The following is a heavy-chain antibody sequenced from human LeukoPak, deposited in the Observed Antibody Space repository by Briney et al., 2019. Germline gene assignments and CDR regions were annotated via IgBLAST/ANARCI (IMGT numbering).Heavy chain of an antibody. D-gene: IGHD2-2*01. Sequence: GASLRLSCAASGFTFSSYAMSWVRQAPGKGLEWVSAISGSGGSTYYADSVKGRFTISRDNSKNTLYLQMNSLRAEDTAVYYCAKDGGEVRAAIPYYFDYWGQGTLVTVSS. CDR2: ISGSGGST. V-gene: IGHV3-23*01. J-gene: IGHJ4*02. CDR3: AKDGGEVRAAIPYYFDY. CDR1: GFTFSSYA.